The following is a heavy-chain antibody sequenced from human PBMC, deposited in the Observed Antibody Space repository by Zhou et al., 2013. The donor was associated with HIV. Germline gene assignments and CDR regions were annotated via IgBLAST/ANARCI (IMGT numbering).Heavy chain of an antibody. J-gene: IGHJ2*01. CDR2: ISAYNGNT. Sequence: QVQLVQSGAEVKKPGASVKVSCKASGYTFTSYGISWVRQAPGQGLEWMGWISAYNGNTNYAQKLQGRVTMTTDTSTSTAYMELRSLRSDDTAVYYCARDINYYDSSGYTNWYFDLWGRGTLVTVSS. V-gene: IGHV1-18*01. D-gene: IGHD3-22*01. CDR3: ARDINYYDSSGYTNWYFDL. CDR1: GYTFTSYG.